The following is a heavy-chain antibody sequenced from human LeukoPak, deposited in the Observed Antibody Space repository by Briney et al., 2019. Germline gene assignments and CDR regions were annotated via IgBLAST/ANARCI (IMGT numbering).Heavy chain of an antibody. CDR3: AKGLHCSGGSCYDTPFDF. J-gene: IGHJ4*02. Sequence: GGSLTLPCTASVFTLSIYWMHWVRQTKGMGLVWVSRINSDGGDTTCAHSVRRRFTLSRQNDKNPLYLQIHTERAEDTPVYFFAKGLHCSGGSCYDTPFDFWGQGTGVSV. D-gene: IGHD2-15*01. V-gene: IGHV3-74*01. CDR1: VFTLSIYW. CDR2: INSDGGDT.